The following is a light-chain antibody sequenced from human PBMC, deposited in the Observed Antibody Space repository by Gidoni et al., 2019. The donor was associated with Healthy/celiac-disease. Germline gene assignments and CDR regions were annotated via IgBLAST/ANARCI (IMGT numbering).Light chain of an antibody. J-gene: IGKJ1*01. CDR1: QSVLYSSNNKHY. CDR2: WAS. Sequence: DIVMTQSPDSLAVSLGARATINCKSSQSVLYSSNNKHYLAWYQQKPGQPPKLLIYWASTRVSGVPDRFSGSGSGTDFTLTISSLQAEDVAVYYCQQYYSTPCTFGQGTKVEIK. V-gene: IGKV4-1*01. CDR3: QQYYSTPCT.